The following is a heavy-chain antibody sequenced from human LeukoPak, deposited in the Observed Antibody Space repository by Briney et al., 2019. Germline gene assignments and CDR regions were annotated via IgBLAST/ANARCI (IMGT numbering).Heavy chain of an antibody. D-gene: IGHD4-23*01. Sequence: SVKVSCKASGGTFSSYAISWVRQAPGQGLEWMGRIIPILGIANYAQKLQGRVTITADKSTSTAYMELSSLRSEDTAVYYCAREGWGLTTVVPGTPHYFDYWGQGTLVTVSS. J-gene: IGHJ4*02. CDR3: AREGWGLTTVVPGTPHYFDY. V-gene: IGHV1-69*04. CDR2: IIPILGIA. CDR1: GGTFSSYA.